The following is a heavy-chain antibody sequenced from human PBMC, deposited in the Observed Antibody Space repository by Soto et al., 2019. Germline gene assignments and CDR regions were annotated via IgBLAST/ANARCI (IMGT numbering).Heavy chain of an antibody. D-gene: IGHD3-22*01. CDR1: GYTLTELS. J-gene: IGHJ5*02. CDR3: ATDTGYYDSSGYYNWFDP. Sequence: ASVKVSCKVSGYTLTELSMHWVRQAPGKGLEWMGGFDPEDGETIYAQKFQGRVTMTEDTSTDTAYMELSSLRSEDTAVYYCATDTGYYDSSGYYNWFDPWGQGTLVTVS. CDR2: FDPEDGET. V-gene: IGHV1-24*01.